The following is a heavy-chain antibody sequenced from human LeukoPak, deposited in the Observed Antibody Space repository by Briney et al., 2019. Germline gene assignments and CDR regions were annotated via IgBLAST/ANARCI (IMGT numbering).Heavy chain of an antibody. V-gene: IGHV3-64*01. CDR1: GFTFSSYG. CDR3: AREGSYGDSDY. D-gene: IGHD5-18*01. Sequence: GRSLRLSCAASGFTFSSYGMHWFRQAPGKGLEYFSAINSNGVITDYANSVKGRFTISRNSSKNTLYLQMGSLRAEDMAVYYCAREGSYGDSDYWGQGTLVTVSS. CDR2: INSNGVIT. J-gene: IGHJ4*02.